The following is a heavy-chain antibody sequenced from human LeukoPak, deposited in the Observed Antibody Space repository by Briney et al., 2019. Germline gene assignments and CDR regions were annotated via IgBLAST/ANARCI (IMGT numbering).Heavy chain of an antibody. Sequence: SETLSLTCAVSGGSISSSNWWSWVRQPPGKGLEWIGRIYTSGSTYYNPSLKSRVTISVDTSKNQFSLKLSSVTAADTAVYYCARKRSSSWYNWFDPWGQGTLVTVSS. CDR2: IYTSGST. J-gene: IGHJ5*02. V-gene: IGHV4-4*02. CDR3: ARKRSSSWYNWFDP. D-gene: IGHD6-13*01. CDR1: GGSISSSNW.